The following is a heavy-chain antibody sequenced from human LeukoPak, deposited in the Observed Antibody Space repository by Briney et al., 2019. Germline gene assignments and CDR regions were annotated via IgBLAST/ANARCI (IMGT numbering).Heavy chain of an antibody. D-gene: IGHD6-19*01. J-gene: IGHJ4*02. V-gene: IGHV3-23*01. CDR2: ISGSGGST. CDR3: AKPLESQWTYYFDY. CDR1: GFTFSSYG. Sequence: GGSLRLSCAASGFTFSSYGMSWVRQAPGKGLEWVSAISGSGGSTYYADSVKGRFTISRDNSKNTLYLQMNSLRAEDTAVYHCAKPLESQWTYYFDYWGQGTLVTVSS.